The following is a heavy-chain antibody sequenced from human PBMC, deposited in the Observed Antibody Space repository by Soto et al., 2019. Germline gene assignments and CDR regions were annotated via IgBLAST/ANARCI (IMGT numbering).Heavy chain of an antibody. D-gene: IGHD3-22*01. J-gene: IGHJ4*02. V-gene: IGHV3-23*01. CDR1: GFTFSSYA. CDR2: ISGSGGST. CDR3: AKGTYYYDSSGPPLIDY. Sequence: SLRLSCAASGFTFSSYAMSWVRQAPGKGLEWVSAISGSGGSTYYADSVKGRFTISRDNSKNTLYLQMNSLRAEDTAVYYCAKGTYYYDSSGPPLIDYWGQGTLVTVSS.